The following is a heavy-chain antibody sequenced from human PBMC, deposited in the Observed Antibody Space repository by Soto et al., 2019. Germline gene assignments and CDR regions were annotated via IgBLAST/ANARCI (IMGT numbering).Heavy chain of an antibody. CDR3: ARRCYYGSGSAEFDY. V-gene: IGHV1-8*01. CDR1: GYTFTRYG. Sequence: ASVKVSCKASGYTFTRYGISWVRQAPGQGLEWMGWMSANNGDTDYAQKFQGRVTMTRNTSISTAYMELSSLRSEDTAVYYCARRCYYGSGSAEFDYWGQGTLVTVS. CDR2: MSANNGDT. D-gene: IGHD3-10*01. J-gene: IGHJ4*02.